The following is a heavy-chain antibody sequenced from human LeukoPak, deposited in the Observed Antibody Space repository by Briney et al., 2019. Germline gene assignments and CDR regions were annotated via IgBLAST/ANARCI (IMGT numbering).Heavy chain of an antibody. CDR2: IYHSGST. J-gene: IGHJ4*02. V-gene: IGHV4-30-2*01. D-gene: IGHD3-10*01. CDR3: ARAGRDYYDLDY. Sequence: SQTLSLTCAVSGGSISSGGYSWSWIRQPTGKGLEWIGYIYHSGSTYYNPSLKSRVTISVDRSKNQFSLKLSSVTAADTAVYYCARAGRDYYDLDYWGQGTLVTVSS. CDR1: GGSISSGGYS.